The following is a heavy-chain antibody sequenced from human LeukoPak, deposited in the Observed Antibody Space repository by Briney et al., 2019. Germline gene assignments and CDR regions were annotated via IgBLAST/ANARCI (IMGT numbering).Heavy chain of an antibody. CDR1: GFTFSSYA. D-gene: IGHD3-22*01. CDR2: ISYDGSNK. J-gene: IGHJ4*02. Sequence: LPGGSLRLSCAASGFTFSSYAMHWVRQAPGKGLEWVAVISYDGSNKYYADSVKGRFTISRDNSKNTLYLQMNSLRAEDTAVYYCARSDDENYYDSSGYYPPVTLFDYWGQGTLVTVSS. V-gene: IGHV3-30*04. CDR3: ARSDDENYYDSSGYYPPVTLFDY.